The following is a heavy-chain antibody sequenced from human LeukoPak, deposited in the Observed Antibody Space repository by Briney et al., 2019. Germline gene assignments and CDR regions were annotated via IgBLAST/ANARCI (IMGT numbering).Heavy chain of an antibody. Sequence: GASVKVSCKASGYSFTSYYIHWVRQAPGQGLEWMGMINPNYGGTAYAQMFKGGVTLTRDTSRSTVYMELSSLKSEDTAVYFCARDQGRTADYVWGTYFDYWGQGALVTVSS. CDR3: ARDQGRTADYVWGTYFDY. J-gene: IGHJ4*02. CDR1: GYSFTSYY. V-gene: IGHV1-46*01. CDR2: INPNYGGT. D-gene: IGHD3-16*01.